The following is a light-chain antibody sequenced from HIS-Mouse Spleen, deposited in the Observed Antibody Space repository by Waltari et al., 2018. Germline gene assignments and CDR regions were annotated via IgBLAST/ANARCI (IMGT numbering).Light chain of an antibody. V-gene: IGKV3-20*01. CDR1: QSVSSSY. Sequence: EIVSTQSPGTLSLSPAERATPSCRASQSVSSSYLAWYQQKPGQAPRLLIYGASSRATGIPDRFSGSGSGTDFTLTISRLEPEDFAVYYCQQYGSSPLTFGGGTKVEIK. CDR2: GAS. J-gene: IGKJ4*01. CDR3: QQYGSSPLT.